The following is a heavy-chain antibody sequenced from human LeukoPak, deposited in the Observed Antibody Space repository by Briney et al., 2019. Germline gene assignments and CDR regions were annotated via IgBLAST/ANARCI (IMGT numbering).Heavy chain of an antibody. D-gene: IGHD3-3*01. CDR1: F. V-gene: IGHV4-39*07. CDR3: ASITSFGVEQYFQH. CDR2: LFYRGGA. Sequence: FMSGVRQAPGKGLGWGGRLFYRGGASYNPPLKSRVTITVDTSKNQFSLKLSSVTAADTAVYYCASITSFGVEQYFQHWGQGTLVTVSS. J-gene: IGHJ1*01.